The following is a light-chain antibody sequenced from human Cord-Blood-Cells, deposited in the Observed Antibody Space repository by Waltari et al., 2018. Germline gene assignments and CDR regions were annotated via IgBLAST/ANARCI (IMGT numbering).Light chain of an antibody. CDR3: QQYGSSPPYT. V-gene: IGKV3-20*01. J-gene: IGKJ2*01. Sequence: EIVLTPSPGTLSLSPGERPTLSCRASQSVSSSYLAWYQQKPGQAPRLLIYGASSRATGIPDRFSGSGSGTDFTLTISRLEPEDFAVYYCQQYGSSPPYTFGQGTKLEIK. CDR2: GAS. CDR1: QSVSSSY.